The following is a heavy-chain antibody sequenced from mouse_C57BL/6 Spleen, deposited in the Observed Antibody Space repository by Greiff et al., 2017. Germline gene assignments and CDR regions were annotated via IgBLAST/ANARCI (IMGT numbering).Heavy chain of an antibody. CDR1: GYTFTDYE. CDR3: TRSTRVGTGRYFDV. Sequence: VQLQQPGAELVRPGASVTLSCKASGYTFTDYEMHWVKQTPVHGLEWIGAIDPETGGTAYNQKFKGKAILTADKSSSTAYMELRSLTSEDSAVYYCTRSTRVGTGRYFDVWGTGTTVTVSS. J-gene: IGHJ1*03. V-gene: IGHV1-15*01. CDR2: IDPETGGT. D-gene: IGHD2-13*01.